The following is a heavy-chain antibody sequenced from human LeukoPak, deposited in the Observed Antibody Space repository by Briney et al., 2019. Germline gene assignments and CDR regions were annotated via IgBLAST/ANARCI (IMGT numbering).Heavy chain of an antibody. CDR1: GFTFTGSY. CDR3: ARDWGMVAGTAGDY. D-gene: IGHD6-19*01. V-gene: IGHV1-2*02. J-gene: IGHJ4*02. Sequence: GASVKVSCKTSGFTFTGSYIHWLRQAPGQGHEWMGWINPKRGDTNYAPKFQGRVTMTRDTSIRTAYMDLSSLRSDDTAVYYCARDWGMVAGTAGDYWGQGTLVTVSS. CDR2: INPKRGDT.